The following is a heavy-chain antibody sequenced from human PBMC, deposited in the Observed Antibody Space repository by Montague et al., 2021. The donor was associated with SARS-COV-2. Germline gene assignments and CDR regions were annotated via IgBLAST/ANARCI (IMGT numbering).Heavy chain of an antibody. V-gene: IGHV4-34*01. D-gene: IGHD3-3*01. CDR3: ARGYQLRFLEWSSRQSTFDY. J-gene: IGHJ4*02. CDR1: GGFFSGYY. CDR2: INHSGST. Sequence: SETRSLTCAVYGGFFSGYYWSWIRQPPGKGLEWIGEINHSGSTNYNPSLKSRVTISVDTSKNQFSLKLSSVTAADTAVYYCARGYQLRFLEWSSRQSTFDYWGQGTLVTVSS.